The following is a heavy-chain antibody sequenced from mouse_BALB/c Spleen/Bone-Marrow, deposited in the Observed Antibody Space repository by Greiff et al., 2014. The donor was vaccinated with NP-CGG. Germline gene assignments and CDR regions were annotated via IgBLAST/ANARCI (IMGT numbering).Heavy chain of an antibody. J-gene: IGHJ3*01. V-gene: IGHV14-3*02. D-gene: IGHD1-1*01. CDR2: IDPANGNT. CDR3: AIYYYGSSGFAY. Sequence: EVQLQQSGAELVKPGASVKLSCTASGFNIKDTYMHWVKQRPEQGLEWIGRIDPANGNTKYDPKFQGKATITADTSSNTAYLQLSSLTSEDTAVYYCAIYYYGSSGFAYWGQGTLVTGSA. CDR1: GFNIKDTY.